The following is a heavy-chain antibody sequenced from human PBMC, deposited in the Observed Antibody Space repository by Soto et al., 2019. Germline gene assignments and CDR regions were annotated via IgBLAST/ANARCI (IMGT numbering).Heavy chain of an antibody. CDR3: ARQPEKRGRLAFAFDI. Sequence: EVQLVHSGAEVKKPGESLKISCKGSGYTVTSYWIGWVRQMPGQGLEWMGIIYPGDANIRYSPSFPGQVTISADKRISTAYLQWSSLQAPDTAMFYCARQPEKRGRLAFAFDIWGQGRMVTVSS. CDR1: GYTVTSYW. CDR2: IYPGDANI. V-gene: IGHV5-51*04. D-gene: IGHD3-10*01. J-gene: IGHJ3*02.